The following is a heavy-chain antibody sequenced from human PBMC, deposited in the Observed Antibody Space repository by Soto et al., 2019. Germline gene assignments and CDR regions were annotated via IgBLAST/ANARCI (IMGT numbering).Heavy chain of an antibody. CDR3: ARQYYATSNYYGRMDV. D-gene: IGHD3-22*01. CDR2: IYPGDSET. CDR1: GYIFTTYW. Sequence: GESLKISCKGSGYIFTTYWIGWVRQMPGKGLEWMGIIYPGDSETTYSPSFKGQVTISADKSISTAYLQWSSLKASDTAMYYCARQYYATSNYYGRMDVWGQGTTVTVSS. V-gene: IGHV5-51*01. J-gene: IGHJ6*02.